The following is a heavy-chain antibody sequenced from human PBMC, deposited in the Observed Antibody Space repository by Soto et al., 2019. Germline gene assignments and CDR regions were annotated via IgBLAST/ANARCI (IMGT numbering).Heavy chain of an antibody. V-gene: IGHV3-23*01. CDR1: GFTFSSYA. CDR3: AKGGTSSGWYHYFDY. Sequence: EVQLLESGGGLVQPGGSLRLSCAASGFTFSSYAMSWVRQAPGKGLEWISGISGSGGSTYYADSVKGRFTISRDNSKDTVCRQMNSRRTEDTAVYYCAKGGTSSGWYHYFDYWGQGTLVTVSS. D-gene: IGHD6-19*01. CDR2: ISGSGGST. J-gene: IGHJ4*02.